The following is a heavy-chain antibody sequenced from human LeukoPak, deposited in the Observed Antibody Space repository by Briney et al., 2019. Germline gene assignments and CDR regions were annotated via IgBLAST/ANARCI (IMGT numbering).Heavy chain of an antibody. Sequence: GASVKVSCKASGYTFTGYYMHWVRQAPGQGLEWMGWINPNSGGTNYAQKLQGRVTMTTDTSTSTAYMELRSLRSDDTAVYYCARGHTVTTPFDYWGQGTLVTVSS. D-gene: IGHD4-17*01. CDR2: INPNSGGT. CDR1: GYTFTGYY. J-gene: IGHJ4*02. V-gene: IGHV1-2*02. CDR3: ARGHTVTTPFDY.